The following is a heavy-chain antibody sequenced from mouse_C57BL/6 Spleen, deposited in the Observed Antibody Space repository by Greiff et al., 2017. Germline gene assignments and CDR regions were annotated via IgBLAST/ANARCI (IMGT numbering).Heavy chain of an antibody. D-gene: IGHD1-1*01. CDR3: ARTYSGSSGWYFDV. CDR2: IYPGSGST. CDR1: GYTFTSYW. Sequence: QVQLQQPGAELVKPGASVKMSCKASGYTFTSYWITWVKQRPGQGLEWIGDIYPGSGSTNYNEKFKSKATLTVDTSSSTAYMQLSSLTSEDSAVYYCARTYSGSSGWYFDVWGTGTTVTVSS. J-gene: IGHJ1*03. V-gene: IGHV1-55*01.